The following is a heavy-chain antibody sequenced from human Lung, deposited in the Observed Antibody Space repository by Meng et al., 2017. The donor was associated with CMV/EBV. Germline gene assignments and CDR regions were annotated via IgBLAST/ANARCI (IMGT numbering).Heavy chain of an antibody. CDR2: LIPVLNKA. CDR1: GYTFSRHG. CDR3: ARGRGNQPLFDF. V-gene: IGHV1-69*01. Sequence: QVQLVQSGAEGKKPWTSVKCSCDTSGYTFSRHGINWVRQAPGQGLGWMGGLIPVLNKAKSAPRFQDRVTFTADETTTTAYMELSSLTFEDTAVYFCARGRGNQPLFDFWGQGTLVTASS. D-gene: IGHD2/OR15-2a*01. J-gene: IGHJ4*02.